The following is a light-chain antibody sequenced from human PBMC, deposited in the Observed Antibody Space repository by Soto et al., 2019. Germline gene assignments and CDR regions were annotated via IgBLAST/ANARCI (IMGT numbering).Light chain of an antibody. J-gene: IGKJ4*01. CDR1: QSVGSTY. CDR2: GAS. V-gene: IGKV3-20*01. Sequence: EIVLTQSPGTLSLSPGERATLSCRASQSVGSTYLAWYQQKPGQAPRLLIFGASSRATGIPDRFSGSGSGTDFTLTISRLEPEDFAVFYCQQYGTLPITFGGGTKVDTK. CDR3: QQYGTLPIT.